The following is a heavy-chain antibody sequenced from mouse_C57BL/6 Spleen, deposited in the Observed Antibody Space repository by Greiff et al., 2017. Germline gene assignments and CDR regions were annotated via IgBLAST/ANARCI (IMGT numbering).Heavy chain of an antibody. Sequence: QVQLQQPGAELVKPGASVKVSCKASGYTFTSYWMHWVKQRPGQGLEWIGRIHPSDSDTNYNQKFKGKATLTVDKSSSTAYMQLSSLTSEDSAVYYCASYYDYEGWFAYWGQGTLVTVSA. CDR2: IHPSDSDT. J-gene: IGHJ3*01. V-gene: IGHV1-74*01. CDR3: ASYYDYEGWFAY. D-gene: IGHD2-4*01. CDR1: GYTFTSYW.